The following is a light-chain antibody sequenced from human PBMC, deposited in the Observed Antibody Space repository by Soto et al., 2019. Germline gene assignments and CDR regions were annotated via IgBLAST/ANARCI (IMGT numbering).Light chain of an antibody. CDR3: QQYGSSSWT. J-gene: IGKJ1*01. V-gene: IGKV3-20*01. CDR1: QGISSY. CDR2: GAS. Sequence: TQSPSLLSASTGDRVTISCRMSQGISSYLAWYQQRPGQAPRLLIYGASSRATGIPDRFSGSGSGTEFTLTISRLEPEDFAVYDCQQYGSSSWTFGQGTKVDIK.